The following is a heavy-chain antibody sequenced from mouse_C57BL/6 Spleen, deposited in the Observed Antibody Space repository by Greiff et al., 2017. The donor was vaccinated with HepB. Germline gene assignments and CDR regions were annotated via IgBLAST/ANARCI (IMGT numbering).Heavy chain of an antibody. CDR1: GYTFTSYW. Sequence: VPLPPPGAALVRPGSSVQLSCKASGYTFTSYWMDWVKQRPGQGLEWIGNIYPSDSETHYNQKFKDKATLTVDKSSSTAYMQLSSLTSEDSAVYYCARRGVTFDYWGQGTTLTVSS. J-gene: IGHJ2*01. CDR2: IYPSDSET. V-gene: IGHV1-61*01. D-gene: IGHD2-2*01. CDR3: ARRGVTFDY.